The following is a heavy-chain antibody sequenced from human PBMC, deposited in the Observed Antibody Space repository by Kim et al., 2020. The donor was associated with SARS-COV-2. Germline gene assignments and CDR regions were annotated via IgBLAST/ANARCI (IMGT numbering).Heavy chain of an antibody. CDR2: FDPEDGET. D-gene: IGHD3-10*01. V-gene: IGHV1-24*01. J-gene: IGHJ4*02. Sequence: ASVKVSCKVSGYTLTELSMNWVRQAPGKGLEWMGGFDPEDGETIYAQKFQGRVTMTEDTSTDTAYMELSSLRSEDTAVYYCATYPYYGSGSYYRYWGQGTLVTVSS. CDR3: ATYPYYGSGSYYRY. CDR1: GYTLTELS.